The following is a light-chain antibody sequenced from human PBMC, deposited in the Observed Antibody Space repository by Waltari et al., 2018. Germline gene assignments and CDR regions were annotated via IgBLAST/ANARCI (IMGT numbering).Light chain of an antibody. CDR1: SGHSTTL. J-gene: IGLJ3*02. CDR3: QTGGHGTWV. V-gene: IGLV4-69*01. CDR2: VNSDGSH. Sequence: QLVLTQSPSASASLGPSVKPPCTLRSGHSTTLIAWLQQQPENGPRYLMNVNSDGSHNKGVGIPDRFSGSSSGAERYLTISSLQSEDEADYYCQTGGHGTWVFGGGTRLTVL.